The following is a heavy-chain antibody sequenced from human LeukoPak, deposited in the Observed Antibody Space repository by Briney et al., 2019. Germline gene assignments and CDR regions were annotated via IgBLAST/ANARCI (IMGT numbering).Heavy chain of an antibody. CDR1: GFVISDNY. D-gene: IGHD4-23*01. V-gene: IGHV3-66*02. CDR2: IYTSGIT. J-gene: IGHJ4*02. Sequence: PGRSLRLSCAASGFVISDNYMSWVRQAPGQGLEWVSLIYTSGITKYTDSVKGRFTISRDNAKNTLYLQMNTLSAEDTAVYYCVGYYVGKFDYWGQGTLVTVSS. CDR3: VGYYVGKFDY.